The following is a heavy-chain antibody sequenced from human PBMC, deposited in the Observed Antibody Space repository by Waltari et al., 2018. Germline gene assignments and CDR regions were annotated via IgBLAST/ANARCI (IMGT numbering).Heavy chain of an antibody. Sequence: HVQIVESGGAVVQPGRSLELSCAASGFSFSASCLHWVRQAPGKGLEWVALMSFDGYNKFYVDSVQGRFTISRDNSKNLMYLEMRDLRSEDTATYYCAKETQSDGNAGLEFWGQGTVVTVSS. D-gene: IGHD1-1*01. V-gene: IGHV3-30*18. CDR3: AKETQSDGNAGLEF. CDR2: MSFDGYNK. J-gene: IGHJ4*02. CDR1: GFSFSASC.